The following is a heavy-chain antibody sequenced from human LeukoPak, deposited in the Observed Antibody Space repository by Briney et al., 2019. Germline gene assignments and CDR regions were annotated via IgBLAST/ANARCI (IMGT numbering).Heavy chain of an antibody. Sequence: PGGSLRLSCAASGFTFSNYNMNWVRQAPGKGLEWISYISSSSDSIYYADSVKGRFTISRDNAENSLYLQMNSQRDEDTAVYYCATDTYSLGKDYWGQGTLVTVSS. J-gene: IGHJ4*02. CDR2: ISSSSDSI. CDR3: ATDTYSLGKDY. D-gene: IGHD2-15*01. V-gene: IGHV3-48*02. CDR1: GFTFSNYN.